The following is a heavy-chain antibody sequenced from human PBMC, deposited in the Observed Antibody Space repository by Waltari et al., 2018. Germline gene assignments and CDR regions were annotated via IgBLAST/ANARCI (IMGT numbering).Heavy chain of an antibody. Sequence: EVQLVESGGGLVQPGGSLRLSCAASGMTFPTYSMHWVRQAPGKGLEWISYVSGDSGYIYYADSVRGRFTISRDNAQNSMYLQMNNLRADDTAVYYCAGIRRGFWFFDLWGRGTLVTVSS. J-gene: IGHJ2*01. CDR2: VSGDSGYI. CDR1: GMTFPTYS. V-gene: IGHV3-48*04. D-gene: IGHD3-10*01. CDR3: AGIRRGFWFFDL.